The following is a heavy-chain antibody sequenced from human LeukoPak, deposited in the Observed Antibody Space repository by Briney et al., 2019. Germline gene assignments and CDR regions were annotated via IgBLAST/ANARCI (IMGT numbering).Heavy chain of an antibody. J-gene: IGHJ4*02. Sequence: ASVKVSCKASGYTFSGYYIHWVRQAPGQGLEWMGWVDPTNGVTNYAQKFQGRVTMTTDTSSNTAYVELNWLTSDDAAVFYCARPRSESGGYYYGHWGQGTLVTVSS. CDR1: GYTFSGYY. CDR2: VDPTNGVT. D-gene: IGHD3-22*01. CDR3: ARPRSESGGYYYGH. V-gene: IGHV1-2*02.